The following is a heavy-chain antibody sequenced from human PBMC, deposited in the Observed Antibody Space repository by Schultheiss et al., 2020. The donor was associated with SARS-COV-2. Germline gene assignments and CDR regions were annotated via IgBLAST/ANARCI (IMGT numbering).Heavy chain of an antibody. CDR2: INSGGSST. V-gene: IGHV3-74*01. CDR3: ARDAYSGSYGEGY. J-gene: IGHJ4*02. CDR1: GFTFSSYA. D-gene: IGHD1-26*01. Sequence: GGSLRLSCAASGFTFSSYAMSWVRQAPGKGLEWVSRINSGGSSTSYAESVKGRFTISRDNAKNSLYLQMNSLRAEDTAVYYCARDAYSGSYGEGYWGQGTLVTVSS.